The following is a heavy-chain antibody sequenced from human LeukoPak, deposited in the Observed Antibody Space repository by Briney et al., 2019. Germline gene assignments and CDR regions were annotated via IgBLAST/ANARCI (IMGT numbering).Heavy chain of an antibody. CDR3: ARDGSWGDYSFYFYIDV. D-gene: IGHD3-16*01. J-gene: IGHJ6*03. CDR2: IRGDWHDT. Sequence: GGSLRLSCAASGFTVSSNYMSWVRQAPGKGLVWVSRIRGDWHDTTYADSVKGRFTISRDNAQNTLYLQMNSLRVEDTALYYCARDGSWGDYSFYFYIDVWGKGTPVTVSS. V-gene: IGHV3-74*01. CDR1: GFTVSSNY.